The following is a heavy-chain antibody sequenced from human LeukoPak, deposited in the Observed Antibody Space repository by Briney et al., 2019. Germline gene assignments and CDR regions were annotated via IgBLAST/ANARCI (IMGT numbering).Heavy chain of an antibody. V-gene: IGHV3-23*01. D-gene: IGHD1-26*01. CDR1: GFTFSSYA. CDR2: FDGNADGT. CDR3: AKDFGGSDYDWYFDL. Sequence: GGSLRLSCAASGFTFSSYAMTWVRQPPGKGLEWVASFDGNADGTHYADPVKGRFTISRDNSRNILYLQMNSLRAEDTAIYYCAKDFGGSDYDWYFDLWGRGTVVTVSS. J-gene: IGHJ2*01.